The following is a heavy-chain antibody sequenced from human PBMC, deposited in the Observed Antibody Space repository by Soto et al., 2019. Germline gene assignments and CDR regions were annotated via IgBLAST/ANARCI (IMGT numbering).Heavy chain of an antibody. J-gene: IGHJ6*02. CDR2: ISGSGGST. Sequence: VGSLRLSCAASGFTFSSYAMSWVRQAPGKGLEWVSAISGSGGSTYYADSVKGRFTISRDNSKNTLYLQMNSLRAEDTAVYYCAKRKILWFGELWGMDVWGQGTTVTVSS. D-gene: IGHD3-10*01. CDR3: AKRKILWFGELWGMDV. CDR1: GFTFSSYA. V-gene: IGHV3-23*01.